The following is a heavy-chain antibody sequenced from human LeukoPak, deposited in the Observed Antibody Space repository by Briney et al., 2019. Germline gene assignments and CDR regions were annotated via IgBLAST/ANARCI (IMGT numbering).Heavy chain of an antibody. Sequence: GGSLRLSCAASGFTFSSYAMSWVRQAPGKGLEWVSATSGSGGSTYYADSVKGRFTISRDNSKNTLYLQMNSLRAEDTAVYYCAKASSSWYYEYFQHWGQGTLVTVSS. J-gene: IGHJ1*01. CDR3: AKASSSWYYEYFQH. CDR1: GFTFSSYA. V-gene: IGHV3-23*01. CDR2: TSGSGGST. D-gene: IGHD6-13*01.